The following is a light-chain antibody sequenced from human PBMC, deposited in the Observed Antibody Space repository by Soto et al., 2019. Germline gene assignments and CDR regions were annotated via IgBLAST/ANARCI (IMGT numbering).Light chain of an antibody. CDR2: GAS. V-gene: IGKV3-20*01. Sequence: EIVLTQSPGTLSLSPGERATLFCRASQSVSSIYLAWYQHKPGQSPSLLIYGASSRATGIPDRFSGSGSGTDFTLTISRLEPEDFAVYYCQQYGSSSWTFGRGTTVEIK. J-gene: IGKJ1*01. CDR1: QSVSSIY. CDR3: QQYGSSSWT.